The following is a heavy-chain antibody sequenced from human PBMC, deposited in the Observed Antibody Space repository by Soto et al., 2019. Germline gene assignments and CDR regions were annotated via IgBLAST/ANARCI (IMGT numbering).Heavy chain of an antibody. CDR3: ARGPHYYGSTSLYKFRSGFDS. Sequence: PSETLSLTCIVSAGSISGHYWSWIRQSPGKALEWIGYIYYSGSTNYNPSLKSRVAMSVDTSNNQFSLRLSSVTAADTAVYICARGPHYYGSTSLYKFRSGFDSWGQGTLVTVS. D-gene: IGHD3-10*01. CDR1: AGSISGHY. J-gene: IGHJ4*02. CDR2: IYYSGST. V-gene: IGHV4-59*08.